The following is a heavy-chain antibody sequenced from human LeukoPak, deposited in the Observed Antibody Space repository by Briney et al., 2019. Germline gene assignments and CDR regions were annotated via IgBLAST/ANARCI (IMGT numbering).Heavy chain of an antibody. CDR1: GYSISSGYY. Sequence: SETLSLTCTVSGYSISSGYYWGWIRQPPGKGLEWIGSIYHSGSTYYNPSLKSRVTISVDTSKNQFSLKLSSVTAADTAVYYCAREIIAAAYLNFDYWGQGILVTVSS. D-gene: IGHD6-13*01. V-gene: IGHV4-38-2*02. CDR3: AREIIAAAYLNFDY. CDR2: IYHSGST. J-gene: IGHJ4*02.